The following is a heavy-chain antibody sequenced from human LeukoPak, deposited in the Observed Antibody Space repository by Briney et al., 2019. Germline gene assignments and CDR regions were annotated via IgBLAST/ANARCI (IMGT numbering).Heavy chain of an antibody. Sequence: SETLSLTCTVSGGSISSYYWSWIRQPPGKGLEWIGYIYYSGSTNYNPSLKSRVTISVDTSKNQFSLKLSSVTAADTAVYYCARERRQIAAAGTSYFDYWGQGTLVTVSS. CDR2: IYYSGST. V-gene: IGHV4-59*01. CDR3: ARERRQIAAAGTSYFDY. D-gene: IGHD6-13*01. J-gene: IGHJ4*02. CDR1: GGSISSYY.